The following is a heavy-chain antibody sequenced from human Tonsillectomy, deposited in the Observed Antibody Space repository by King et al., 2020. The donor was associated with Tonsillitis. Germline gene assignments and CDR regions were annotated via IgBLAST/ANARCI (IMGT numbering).Heavy chain of an antibody. D-gene: IGHD3-16*01. CDR1: GFTFSNAW. J-gene: IGHJ2*01. CDR2: IKSKPAGGTI. CDR3: ATGGWYFDF. Sequence: VQLVESGGGLVKPGGSLRLSCAASGFTFSNAWMNWVRQAPGKGLEWLARIKSKPAGGTIDYAAPVKGSFTISKDDSKNTVYLKINSLKTEDTAVYYCATGGWYFDFWGRGTLVTVSS. V-gene: IGHV3-15*01.